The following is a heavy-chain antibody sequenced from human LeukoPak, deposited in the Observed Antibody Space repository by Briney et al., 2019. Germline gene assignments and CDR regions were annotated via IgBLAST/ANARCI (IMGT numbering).Heavy chain of an antibody. CDR1: GFTVSNNY. V-gene: IGHV3-66*01. CDR2: IYSGGST. CDR3: AREGYCGGDCFLY. Sequence: GGSLRLSCAASGFTVSNNYMSWVRQAPGKGLEWVSVIYSGGSTDYADSVKGRFTISRDNSKNTLYLQMNSLRAEDTAVYYCAREGYCGGDCFLYWGQGTLVTVSS. J-gene: IGHJ4*02. D-gene: IGHD2-21*02.